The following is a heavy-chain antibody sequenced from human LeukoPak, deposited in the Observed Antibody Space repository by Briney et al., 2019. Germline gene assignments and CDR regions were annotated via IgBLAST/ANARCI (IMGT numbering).Heavy chain of an antibody. Sequence: PGGSLRLSCAASGFTFSSYSMNWVRQPPGKGLEGIGEINHSGSTNYNPSLKSRVTISVDTSKNQFSLKLSSVTAADTAVYYCARDTIFGVTSPFDIWGQGTMVTVSS. CDR1: GFTFSSYS. CDR3: ARDTIFGVTSPFDI. V-gene: IGHV4-34*01. CDR2: INHSGST. J-gene: IGHJ3*02. D-gene: IGHD3-3*01.